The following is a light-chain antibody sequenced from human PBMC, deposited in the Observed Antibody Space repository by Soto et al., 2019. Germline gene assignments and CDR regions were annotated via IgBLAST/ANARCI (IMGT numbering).Light chain of an antibody. V-gene: IGLV1-44*01. Sequence: QSVLTQSPSASVTPGQRVTISCSGSRSNIGTYAVNWYQQLPGAAPTLLIFRNHQRPSGVPDRFSGSKSGTSASLAISGPQSEHEADYYCAAWEDSLRAVVFGGGTKVTVL. CDR3: AAWEDSLRAVV. CDR1: RSNIGTYA. CDR2: RNH. J-gene: IGLJ2*01.